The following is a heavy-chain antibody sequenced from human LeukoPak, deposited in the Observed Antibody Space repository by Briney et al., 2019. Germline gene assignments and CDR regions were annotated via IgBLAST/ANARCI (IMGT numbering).Heavy chain of an antibody. J-gene: IGHJ4*02. CDR3: AKGNWNKLEVFDY. V-gene: IGHV3-23*01. Sequence: GGSLRLSCAASGFTFSRYAMSWVRQAPGKGLEWVSVISNSGDNTYYADSVKGRFTISRVNSKNTLWLQMNGLRAEDTAVYYCAKGNWNKLEVFDYWGQGTLVTVSS. D-gene: IGHD1/OR15-1a*01. CDR2: ISNSGDNT. CDR1: GFTFSRYA.